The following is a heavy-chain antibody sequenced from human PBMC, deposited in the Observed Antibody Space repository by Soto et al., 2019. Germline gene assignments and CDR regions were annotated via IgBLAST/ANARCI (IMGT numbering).Heavy chain of an antibody. D-gene: IGHD4-17*01. J-gene: IGHJ4*02. CDR3: AGSQTTVVTRY. CDR1: GCTVSSCA. V-gene: IGHV1-69*06. CDR2: IIPIFGTA. Sequence: KVSCKASGCTVSSCAIGWVRQAPGQGLEWMGGIIPIFGTANYAQKFQGRVTITADKSTSTAYMELSSLRSEDTAVYYCAGSQTTVVTRYWGQGTLVTVSS.